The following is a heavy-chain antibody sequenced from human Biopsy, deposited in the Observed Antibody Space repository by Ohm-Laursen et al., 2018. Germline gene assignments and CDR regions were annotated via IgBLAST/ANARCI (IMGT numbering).Heavy chain of an antibody. CDR2: ITWNSGFT. V-gene: IGHV3-9*01. CDR3: AKTGGGGSCYPH. D-gene: IGHD2-15*01. Sequence: SLRLSCAASGFTFDDFAMHWVRQVPGKGLEWVSGITWNSGFTGYADSVKGRFIISRDNAKNTLFLQMNSLRAEDTAVYYCAKTGGGGSCYPHWGQGTLVTVS. J-gene: IGHJ4*02. CDR1: GFTFDDFA.